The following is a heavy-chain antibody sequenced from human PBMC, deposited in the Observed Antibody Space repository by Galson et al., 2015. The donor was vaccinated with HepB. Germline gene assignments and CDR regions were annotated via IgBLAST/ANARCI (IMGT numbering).Heavy chain of an antibody. CDR1: GYTFTSYG. V-gene: IGHV1-18*04. Sequence: QSGAEVTKPGASVKVSCKASGYTFTSYGVAWVRQAPGQGLEWMGWISVYNGNTDHAQKLQGRVTMTIDISTSTAHMELRSLRPDDPAVYYCAREREVWGSGSYVMYGMDVWGQGTTVTDSS. CDR3: AREREVWGSGSYVMYGMDV. J-gene: IGHJ6*02. D-gene: IGHD3-10*01. CDR2: ISVYNGNT.